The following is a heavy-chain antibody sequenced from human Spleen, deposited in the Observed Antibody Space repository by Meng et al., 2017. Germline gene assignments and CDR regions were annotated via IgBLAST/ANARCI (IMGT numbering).Heavy chain of an antibody. V-gene: IGHV2-5*02. CDR3: AHDSVGARGFEY. Sequence: QITLKESGPTLVKPTQTLTLTCTFSGFSLSTSGVGVGWILQPPGKALECLALVYWDDTKRYSPYLRGRLTVTKDTSKILVFLTMTNMDPVDTATYYCAHDSVGARGFEYWGQGALVTVSS. D-gene: IGHD1-26*01. J-gene: IGHJ4*02. CDR2: VYWDDTK. CDR1: GFSLSTSGVG.